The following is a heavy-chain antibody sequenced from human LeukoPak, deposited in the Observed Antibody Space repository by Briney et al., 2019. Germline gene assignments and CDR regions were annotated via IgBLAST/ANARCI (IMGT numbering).Heavy chain of an antibody. CDR2: IIPIFGTA. CDR3: ARGGYYTFYFRAFDI. V-gene: IGHV1-69*01. Sequence: ASVKVSCKASGGTFSSYAISWVRQAPGRGLEWLGGIIPIFGTANYAQKFQGRVTITADESKSTAYMELSSLRSEDTAVYYCARGGYYTFYFRAFDIWGQGTMVTVSS. D-gene: IGHD3-3*01. CDR1: GGTFSSYA. J-gene: IGHJ3*02.